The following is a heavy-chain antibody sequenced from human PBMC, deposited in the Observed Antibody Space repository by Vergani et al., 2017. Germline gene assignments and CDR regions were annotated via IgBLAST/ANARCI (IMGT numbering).Heavy chain of an antibody. V-gene: IGHV3-7*01. CDR1: GFTFSSYW. CDR3: SSVATLTITILSDDYYYMDV. J-gene: IGHJ6*03. CDR2: IKQDGSEK. Sequence: EVQLVESGGGLVQPGGSLRLSCAASGFTFSSYWMSWVRQAPGKGLEWVANIKQDGSEKYYVDSVKGRFTISRDNAKNSLYLQMNSLRAEDTAVYYCSSVATLTITILSDDYYYMDVGGKGTTVTV. D-gene: IGHD4-17*01.